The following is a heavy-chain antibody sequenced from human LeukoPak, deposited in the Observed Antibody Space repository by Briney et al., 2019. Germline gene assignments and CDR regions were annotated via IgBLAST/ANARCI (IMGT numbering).Heavy chain of an antibody. CDR1: GCTFSSYA. Sequence: GASLKVSCKASGCTFSSYAISWVRQAPGQGLEWMGGIIPIFGTANYAQKFQGRVTITADESTSTAYMELSSLRSEDTAVYYCARTRRGGYLRNNNWFDPWGQGTLVTVSS. CDR3: ARTRRGGYLRNNNWFDP. D-gene: IGHD3-22*01. V-gene: IGHV1-69*13. CDR2: IIPIFGTA. J-gene: IGHJ5*02.